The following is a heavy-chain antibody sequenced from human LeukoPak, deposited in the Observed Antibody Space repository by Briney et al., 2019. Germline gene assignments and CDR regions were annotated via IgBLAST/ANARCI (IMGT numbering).Heavy chain of an antibody. J-gene: IGHJ4*02. CDR3: ARVRKSCSSTSCYLNY. CDR2: INPSGGST. V-gene: IGHV1-46*01. Sequence: ASVKVSCKASGYTFTSYYMHWVRQAPGQGLEWMGIINPSGGSTSYAQKFQGRVTITRNTSISTAYMELSSLRSEDTAVYYCARVRKSCSSTSCYLNYWGQGTLVTVSS. D-gene: IGHD2-2*01. CDR1: GYTFTSYY.